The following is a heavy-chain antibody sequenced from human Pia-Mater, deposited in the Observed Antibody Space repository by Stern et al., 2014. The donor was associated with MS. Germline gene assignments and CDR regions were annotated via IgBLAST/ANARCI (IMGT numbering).Heavy chain of an antibody. CDR2: MFYGGSP. V-gene: IGHV4-30-2*01. Sequence: QLQLQASGSRLVKPSQTRSLTCSVSGYSITSAAFYWTWIRPAPGKGLEWIGYMFYGGSPLYKPSPRRPVNISDDTSTHPFSLWLNSVTAADTAVYYCARGRSRVHPPLDPWGQGTLVTVSS. CDR1: GYSITSAAFY. D-gene: IGHD2-2*01. J-gene: IGHJ5*02. CDR3: ARGRSRVHPPLDP.